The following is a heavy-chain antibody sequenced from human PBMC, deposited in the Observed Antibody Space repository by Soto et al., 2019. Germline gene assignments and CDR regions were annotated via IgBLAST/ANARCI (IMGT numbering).Heavy chain of an antibody. J-gene: IGHJ6*02. CDR2: VSGYNGNT. CDR1: GYTFTTSG. CDR3: ARAGELPYYYYGMDV. Sequence: QVKLVQSGGEVKKPGASVKVSCKASGYTFTTSGVSWVRQAPGQGLEWMGWVSGYNGNTKNEEKFHDRVTMTTDTSTSTAYLELRSLTTDDTAVYYCARAGELPYYYYGMDVWGQGTTVIVSS. V-gene: IGHV1-18*01. D-gene: IGHD1-7*01.